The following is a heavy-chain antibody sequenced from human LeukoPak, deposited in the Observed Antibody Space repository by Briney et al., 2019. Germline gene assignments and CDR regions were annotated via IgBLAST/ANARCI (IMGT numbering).Heavy chain of an antibody. CDR1: GFAVNGDN. CDR3: SKRSGGYYDH. J-gene: IGHJ4*02. D-gene: IGHD3-3*01. V-gene: IGHV3-66*02. Sequence: PGGSLRLSCAASGFAVNGDNMSWVRQAPGKRLEWVSVIYSDYDDGHTNYADSVRGRFTIPRDNSKNMVYLQMNSLRVEDTAVYYCSKRSGGYYDHWGQGTLVTVSS. CDR2: IYSDYDDGHT.